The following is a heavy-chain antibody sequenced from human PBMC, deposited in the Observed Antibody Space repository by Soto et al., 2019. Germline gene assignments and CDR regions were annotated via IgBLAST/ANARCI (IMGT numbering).Heavy chain of an antibody. V-gene: IGHV4-31*03. CDR2: IHYSGST. Sequence: SETLSLTCTVSGDSISSDGYYWSWIRQHPGKGLEWIGYIHYSGSTYYNSSIKSRVAISVDTSKNQFSLKLSSVNAADTAVYYCARRKANQDYFDYWGQGTLVTV. CDR3: ARRKANQDYFDY. CDR1: GDSISSDGYY. J-gene: IGHJ4*02.